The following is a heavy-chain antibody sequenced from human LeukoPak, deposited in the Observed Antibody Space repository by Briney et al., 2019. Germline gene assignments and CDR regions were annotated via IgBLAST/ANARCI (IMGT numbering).Heavy chain of an antibody. D-gene: IGHD5-24*01. CDR2: INPNSGGT. J-gene: IGHJ4*02. Sequence: GASVKVSCKASGYTFTGYYMHWVRQAPGQGLEWMGRINPNSGGTNYAQKFQGWVTMTRDTSISTAYMELSRLRSDDTAVYYCARELDGYNFDGLYYWGQGTLVTVSS. CDR1: GYTFTGYY. V-gene: IGHV1-2*04. CDR3: ARELDGYNFDGLYY.